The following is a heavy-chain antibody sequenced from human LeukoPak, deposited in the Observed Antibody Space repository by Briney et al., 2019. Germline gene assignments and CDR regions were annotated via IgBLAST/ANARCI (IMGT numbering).Heavy chain of an antibody. CDR1: GYSFTSNW. J-gene: IGHJ3*02. V-gene: IGHV5-51*01. CDR3: ARASYSSGFFGALQAFDT. CDR2: INPVDSDT. Sequence: GESLKISCEGSGYSFTSNWIGWVRQMPGKGLEWMGIINPVDSDTRYSPSFQGQVTISADKSISTAYLQWSSLKASDTAMYYCARASYSSGFFGALQAFDTWGQGTMVTVSS. D-gene: IGHD6-19*01.